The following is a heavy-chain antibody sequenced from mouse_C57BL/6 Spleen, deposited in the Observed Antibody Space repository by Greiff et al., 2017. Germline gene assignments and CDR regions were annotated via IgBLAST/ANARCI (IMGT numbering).Heavy chain of an antibody. J-gene: IGHJ4*01. D-gene: IGHD1-1*01. V-gene: IGHV5-17*01. Sequence: LVESGGGLVKPGGSLKLSCAASGFTFSDYGMHWVRQAPEKGLEWVAYISSGSSTIYYADTVKGRFTISRDNAKNTLFLQMTSLRSEDTAMYYCARGYGSSPYAMDYWGQGTSVTVSS. CDR2: ISSGSSTI. CDR3: ARGYGSSPYAMDY. CDR1: GFTFSDYG.